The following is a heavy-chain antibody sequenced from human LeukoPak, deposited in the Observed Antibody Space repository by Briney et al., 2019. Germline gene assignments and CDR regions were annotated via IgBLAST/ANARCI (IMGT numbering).Heavy chain of an antibody. CDR2: INPSGGST. V-gene: IGHV1-46*01. J-gene: IGHJ3*02. CDR1: GYTFTSYY. CDR3: ARVYRDAFDI. Sequence: ASVKVSCKASGYTFTSYYMHWVRQAPGQGLEWMGIINPSGGSTSYAQKFQGRVTMTRDTSISTAYMELSRLGSDDTAVYYCARVYRDAFDIWGQGTMVTVSS.